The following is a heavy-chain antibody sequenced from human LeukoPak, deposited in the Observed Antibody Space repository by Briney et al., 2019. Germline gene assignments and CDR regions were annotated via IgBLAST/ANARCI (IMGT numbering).Heavy chain of an antibody. D-gene: IGHD3-3*01. Sequence: SETLSLTCAVSGGSISSSNWWSWVRQPPGKGLEWIGEIYHSGSTNYNPSFKSRVTISVDKSKNQFSLKLSSVTAADTAVYYCARSYYDFWSGIDYWGQGTLVTVSS. J-gene: IGHJ4*02. V-gene: IGHV4-4*02. CDR1: GGSISSSNW. CDR2: IYHSGST. CDR3: ARSYYDFWSGIDY.